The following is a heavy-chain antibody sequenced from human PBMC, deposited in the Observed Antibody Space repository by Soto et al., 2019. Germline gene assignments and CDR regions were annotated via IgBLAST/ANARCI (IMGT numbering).Heavy chain of an antibody. CDR3: AKPYYSGFGPTTDY. Sequence: EVHLLESGGGLVQPGGSLRLSCAASRFTFVNYAMAWFRQAPGKGLEWVSAISANGIDTFYADSVMGRFTVSRDNSRNTLYLQMDRLRAEDTAVYYCAKPYYSGFGPTTDYWGQGTLVTVSS. J-gene: IGHJ4*02. D-gene: IGHD3-10*01. CDR2: ISANGIDT. CDR1: RFTFVNYA. V-gene: IGHV3-23*01.